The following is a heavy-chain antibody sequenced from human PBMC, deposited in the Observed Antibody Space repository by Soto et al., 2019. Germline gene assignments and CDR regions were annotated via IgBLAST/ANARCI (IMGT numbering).Heavy chain of an antibody. CDR3: ARDGRLRLGELSFDY. CDR1: GFTFSSYG. D-gene: IGHD3-16*02. Sequence: GGSLRLSCAASGFTFSSYGMHWVRQAPGKGLEWVAVIWYDGSNKYYADSVKGRFTISRDNSKNTLYLQMNSLRAEDTAVYYCARDGRLRLGELSFDYWGQGTLVTVSS. V-gene: IGHV3-33*01. J-gene: IGHJ4*02. CDR2: IWYDGSNK.